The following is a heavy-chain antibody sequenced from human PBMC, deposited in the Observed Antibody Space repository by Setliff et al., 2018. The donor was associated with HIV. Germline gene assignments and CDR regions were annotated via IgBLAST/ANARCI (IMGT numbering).Heavy chain of an antibody. CDR3: AREVTSFEAFDL. CDR2: INPAGNPT. CDR1: GYTFTSYG. J-gene: IGHJ3*01. Sequence: ASVKVSCKASGYTFTSYGISWVRQAPGQGLEWMGIINPAGNPTSYAQKFQGRLTMTRDTSTNTVYMELSSLRAEDTAVYYCAREVTSFEAFDLWGQGTMVTVSS. V-gene: IGHV1-46*01. D-gene: IGHD2-21*02.